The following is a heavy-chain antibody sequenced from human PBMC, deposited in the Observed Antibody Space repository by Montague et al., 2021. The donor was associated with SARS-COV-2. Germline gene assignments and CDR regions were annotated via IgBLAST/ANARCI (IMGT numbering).Heavy chain of an antibody. J-gene: IGHJ5*02. V-gene: IGHV2-5*02. CDR2: IYWDDDK. D-gene: IGHD3-3*01. CDR1: GFSLSTSAVG. CDR3: AHLHTGFWSAYYST. Sequence: PALVKPTQTLTLTRTFSGFSLSTSAVGVGWIRQPPGKALQWLALIYWDDDKRYSPSLKTRLTVTKDTSQNQVALTMTNMDPVDTATYYCAHLHTGFWSAYYSTWGQGTLVTVSS.